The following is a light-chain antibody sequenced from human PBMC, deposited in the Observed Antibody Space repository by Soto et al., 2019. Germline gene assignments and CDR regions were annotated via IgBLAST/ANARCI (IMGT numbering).Light chain of an antibody. CDR1: QSISSW. V-gene: IGKV1-5*01. CDR2: DAS. Sequence: DIQMTQSPSSLSACVGDIFTITCRASQSISSWLAWYQQKPGKAPKLLIYDASSLESGVPSRSSGSGSGTEFTLTISSLQPDDFATYYCQQYNSYSRTFGQGTKVDIK. CDR3: QQYNSYSRT. J-gene: IGKJ1*01.